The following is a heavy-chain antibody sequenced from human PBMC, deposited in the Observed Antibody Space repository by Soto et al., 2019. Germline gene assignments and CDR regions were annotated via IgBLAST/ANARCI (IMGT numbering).Heavy chain of an antibody. CDR1: GFTFSSYG. V-gene: IGHV3-33*01. CDR3: ARESSWFPNFDY. CDR2: IWYDGSNK. D-gene: IGHD3-10*01. J-gene: IGHJ4*02. Sequence: QVQLVESGGGVVQPGRSLRLSCAASGFTFSSYGMHWVRQAPGKGLEWVAVIWYDGSNKYYADSVKGRFTISRDNSKNTLYLQMNSLRAEDTAVYYCARESSWFPNFDYWGLGTLVTVSS.